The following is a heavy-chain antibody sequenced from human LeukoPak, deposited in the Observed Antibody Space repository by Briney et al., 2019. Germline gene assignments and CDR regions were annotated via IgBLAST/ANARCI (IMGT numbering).Heavy chain of an antibody. CDR1: GFTFSSYA. CDR2: IYSGGST. Sequence: GSLRLSCTASGFTFSSYAMNWVRQAPGKGLEWVSVIYSGGSTYYADSVKGRFTISRDTSKNTVYLQMNSLRAEDTAVYYCARGPQVIDYWGQGTLVTVAS. J-gene: IGHJ4*02. D-gene: IGHD1-14*01. V-gene: IGHV3-66*01. CDR3: ARGPQVIDY.